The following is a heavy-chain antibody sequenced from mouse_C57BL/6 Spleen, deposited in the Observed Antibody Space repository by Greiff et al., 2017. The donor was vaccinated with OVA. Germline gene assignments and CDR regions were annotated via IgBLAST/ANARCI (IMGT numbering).Heavy chain of an antibody. J-gene: IGHJ1*03. CDR3: ARRGDDYDVGWYFDV. D-gene: IGHD2-4*01. Sequence: VQLQQSGPGLVQPSQSLSITCTVSGFSLTSYGVHWVRQSPGKGLEWLGVIWSGGSTDYNAAFISRLSISKDNSKSQVFFKMNSLQADDTAIYYCARRGDDYDVGWYFDVWGTGTTVTVSS. CDR2: IWSGGST. V-gene: IGHV2-2*01. CDR1: GFSLTSYG.